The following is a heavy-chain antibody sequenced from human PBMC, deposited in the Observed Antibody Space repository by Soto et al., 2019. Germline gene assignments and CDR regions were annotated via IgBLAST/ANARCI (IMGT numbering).Heavy chain of an antibody. CDR3: ASDSSGWRKDFDS. CDR1: GFTFSSYG. J-gene: IGHJ4*02. V-gene: IGHV3-7*01. Sequence: EVQLVESGGDLVQPGRSLRLSCAGSGFTFSSYGMIWVRQAPGKGLEWVASINQDGREKHYVDSVKGRFTISRDNAKNSLYLQLSSLRVEDTAVYYCASDSSGWRKDFDSGGQGTLVTVSP. D-gene: IGHD6-19*01. CDR2: INQDGREK.